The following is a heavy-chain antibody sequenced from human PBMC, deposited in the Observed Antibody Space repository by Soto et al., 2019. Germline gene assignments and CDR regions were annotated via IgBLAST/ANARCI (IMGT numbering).Heavy chain of an antibody. D-gene: IGHD2-21*02. V-gene: IGHV1-3*01. Sequence: ASVKVSCKASGYTFTRYTMNWVRQAPGQRLEWMGWINPDNGNTKSSQKFQDRVIITRDTSASTAYMELRGLRSDDTAVYYCARVRFGDPFDFWGQGTLVTVSS. CDR1: GYTFTRYT. CDR2: INPDNGNT. CDR3: ARVRFGDPFDF. J-gene: IGHJ4*02.